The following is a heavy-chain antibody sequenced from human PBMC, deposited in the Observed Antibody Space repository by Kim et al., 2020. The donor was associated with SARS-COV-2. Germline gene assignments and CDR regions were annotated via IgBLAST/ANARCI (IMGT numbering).Heavy chain of an antibody. V-gene: IGHV1-3*01. Sequence: ASVKVSCKASGYTFTSYAMHWVRQAPGQRLEWMGWINAGNGNTKYSQKFQGRVTITRDTSASTAYMELSSLRSEDTAVYYCARDQIVVVPAAMDYYYYYGMDVWGQGTTVTVS. CDR2: INAGNGNT. CDR3: ARDQIVVVPAAMDYYYYYGMDV. D-gene: IGHD2-2*01. J-gene: IGHJ6*02. CDR1: GYTFTSYA.